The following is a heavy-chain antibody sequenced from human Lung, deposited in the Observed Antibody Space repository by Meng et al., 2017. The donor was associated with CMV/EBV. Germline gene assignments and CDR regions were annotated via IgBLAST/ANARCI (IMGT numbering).Heavy chain of an antibody. CDR2: IYPGDSDT. CDR3: ARQGITIFGVDYYYYYGMDV. V-gene: IGHV5-51*01. J-gene: IGHJ6*02. CDR1: GYSFTSYW. D-gene: IGHD3-3*01. Sequence: SXKGSGYSFTSYWIGWVRQMPGKGLEWMGIIYPGDSDTRYSPSFQGQVTISADKSISTAYLQWSSLKASDTAMYYCARQGITIFGVDYYYYYGMDVWXQGTXVTVSS.